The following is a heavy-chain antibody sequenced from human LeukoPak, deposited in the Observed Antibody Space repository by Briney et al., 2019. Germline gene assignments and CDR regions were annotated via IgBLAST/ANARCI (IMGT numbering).Heavy chain of an antibody. V-gene: IGHV4-34*01. D-gene: IGHD6-19*01. CDR3: ARGVRIAVADPHLDY. CDR1: GGSFSGYY. CDR2: INHSGST. Sequence: KPLETLSLTCAVYGGSFSGYYWSWIRQPPGEGLEWIGEINHSGSTNYNPSLKSRVTISVDTSKKQFSLRLSSVTAADTAVYFCARGVRIAVADPHLDYWGQGTLVTVSS. J-gene: IGHJ4*02.